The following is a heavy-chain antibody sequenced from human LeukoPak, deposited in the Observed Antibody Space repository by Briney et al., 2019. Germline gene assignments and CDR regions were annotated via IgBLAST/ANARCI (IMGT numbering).Heavy chain of an antibody. CDR3: ARESETSGWYDY. Sequence: GGSLRLSCAASKFTFSNYVMHWVRQAPGKGLEWVAIISYDGSNKYYADSVKGRFTISRDNTRKSLSLQMSSLRSEDTALYYCARESETSGWYDYWGQGTLVTVSS. CDR1: KFTFSNYV. J-gene: IGHJ4*02. CDR2: ISYDGSNK. V-gene: IGHV3-30*14. D-gene: IGHD6-19*01.